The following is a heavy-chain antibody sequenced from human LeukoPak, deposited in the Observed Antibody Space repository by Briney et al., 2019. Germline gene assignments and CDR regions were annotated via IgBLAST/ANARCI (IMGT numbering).Heavy chain of an antibody. CDR1: SGSISSYY. Sequence: PSETPSLTCTVSSGSISSYYWSWIRQPPGKGLEWIGHVYYNGSTNYNPSLKSRVTISVDTSKNQFSLKLTSVTAADTAVYFCARGAYYYDSSGYNWYFDLWGRGTLVTVSS. D-gene: IGHD3-22*01. CDR3: ARGAYYYDSSGYNWYFDL. V-gene: IGHV4-59*08. CDR2: VYYNGST. J-gene: IGHJ2*01.